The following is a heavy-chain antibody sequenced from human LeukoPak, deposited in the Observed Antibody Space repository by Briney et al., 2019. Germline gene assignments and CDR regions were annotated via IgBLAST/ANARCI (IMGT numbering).Heavy chain of an antibody. Sequence: GGSLRLSCAASGFTLSTYSMNWVRQAPGKGLEWVSSISSSDYIYYPDSVKGRFTISRDNAKKSLYLQMNSLRAEDTAVYYCAKDQGPYCSSTSCYEDYWGQGTLVTVSS. CDR3: AKDQGPYCSSTSCYEDY. CDR1: GFTLSTYS. J-gene: IGHJ4*02. CDR2: ISSSDYI. V-gene: IGHV3-21*01. D-gene: IGHD2-2*01.